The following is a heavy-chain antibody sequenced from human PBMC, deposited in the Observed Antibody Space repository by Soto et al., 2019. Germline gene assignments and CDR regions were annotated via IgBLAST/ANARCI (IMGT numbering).Heavy chain of an antibody. Sequence: GASVKVSCKASGYTFTSYGISWVRQAPGQGLEWMGWISAYNGNTNYAQKLQGRVTMTTDTSTSTAYMELRSLRSDDTAVYYCARRATDWRPRTFFDYWGQGTLVTVSS. CDR2: ISAYNGNT. CDR3: ARRATDWRPRTFFDY. CDR1: GYTFTSYG. J-gene: IGHJ4*02. D-gene: IGHD5-12*01. V-gene: IGHV1-18*01.